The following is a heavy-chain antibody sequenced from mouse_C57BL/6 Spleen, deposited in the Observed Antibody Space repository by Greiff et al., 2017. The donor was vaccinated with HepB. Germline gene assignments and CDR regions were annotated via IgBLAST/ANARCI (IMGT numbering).Heavy chain of an antibody. CDR1: GFNIKDYY. J-gene: IGHJ4*01. CDR2: IDPEDGET. V-gene: IGHV14-2*01. Sequence: EVQLQESGAELVKPGASVQLSCTASGFNIKDYYMHWVKQRTEQGLEWIGRIDPEDGETKYAPNFQGKATITADTSANTAYLQLSSLTSEDTAVYYCASGGGYGSPYAMDYWGQGTSVTVSS. CDR3: ASGGGYGSPYAMDY. D-gene: IGHD1-1*02.